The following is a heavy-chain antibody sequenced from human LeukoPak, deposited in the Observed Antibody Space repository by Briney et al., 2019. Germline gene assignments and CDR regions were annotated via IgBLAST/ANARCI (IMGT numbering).Heavy chain of an antibody. Sequence: PSETLSLTSTVPGGSIRSSSYYWGWIRQPPGRGLESIGSIYYSGSTYYNPSLKTRATISVDTSKNQFSLKLSSVTAADTAVYYCAREIVVVVAATPIPIFDAFDIWGQGTMVTVSS. D-gene: IGHD2-15*01. CDR1: GGSIRSSSYY. V-gene: IGHV4-39*07. J-gene: IGHJ3*02. CDR2: IYYSGST. CDR3: AREIVVVVAATPIPIFDAFDI.